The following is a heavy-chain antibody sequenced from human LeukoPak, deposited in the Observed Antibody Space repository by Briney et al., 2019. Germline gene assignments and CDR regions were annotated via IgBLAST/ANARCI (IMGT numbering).Heavy chain of an antibody. CDR3: ARDPCSSTSCYSHYYMDV. D-gene: IGHD2-2*01. CDR1: GYTFTSYG. Sequence: ASVKVSCKASGYTFTSYGISWVRQAPGQGLEWMGWISAYNGNTNYAQKLQGRVTMTTDTSTSTAYMELRSLRSDDTAVYYCARDPCSSTSCYSHYYMDVWGKGTTVTVSS. CDR2: ISAYNGNT. J-gene: IGHJ6*03. V-gene: IGHV1-18*01.